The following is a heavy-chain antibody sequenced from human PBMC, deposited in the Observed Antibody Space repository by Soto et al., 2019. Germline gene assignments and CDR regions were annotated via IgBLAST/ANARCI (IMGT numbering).Heavy chain of an antibody. Sequence: KPSETLSLTCAVYGGSFSGYYWSWIRQPPGKGLEWIGEINHSGSTNYNPSLKSRVTISVDTSKNQFSLKLSSVTAADTAVYYCARGQGYYDSSGYYYDLFDYWGQGTLVTVS. CDR3: ARGQGYYDSSGYYYDLFDY. CDR1: GGSFSGYY. J-gene: IGHJ4*02. D-gene: IGHD3-22*01. CDR2: INHSGST. V-gene: IGHV4-34*01.